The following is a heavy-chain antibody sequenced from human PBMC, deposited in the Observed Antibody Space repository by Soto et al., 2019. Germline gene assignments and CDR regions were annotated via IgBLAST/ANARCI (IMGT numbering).Heavy chain of an antibody. CDR3: ARGIATGQLDP. CDR2: INPDNGNT. D-gene: IGHD2-15*01. V-gene: IGHV1-3*01. CDR1: GYTFTRYT. J-gene: IGHJ5*02. Sequence: VASVKVSCKASGYTFTRYTMNWVRQAPGQRLEWMGWINPDNGNTKSSQKFQDRVIITRDTSASTAYMDLSGLRSEDTAVYYCARGIATGQLDPWGQGTLVTVSS.